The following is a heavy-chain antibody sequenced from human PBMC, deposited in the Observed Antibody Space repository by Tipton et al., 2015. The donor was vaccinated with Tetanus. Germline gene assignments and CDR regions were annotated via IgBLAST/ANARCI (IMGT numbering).Heavy chain of an antibody. CDR2: IYHNGGT. V-gene: IGHV4-4*09. J-gene: IGHJ4*02. CDR1: GGSMNSYY. Sequence: TLSLTCTVSGGSMNSYYWSWIRQPPGKGLEWIGFIYHNGGTYYNPSLKSRATISVDRSKNQFSLRLSSVTAADTAVYYCARSKLLWFGESLSGFDSWGQGTLVTVSA. CDR3: ARSKLLWFGESLSGFDS. D-gene: IGHD3-10*01.